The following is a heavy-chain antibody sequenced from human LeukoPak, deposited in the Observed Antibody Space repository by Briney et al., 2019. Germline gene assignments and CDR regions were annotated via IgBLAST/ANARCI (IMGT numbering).Heavy chain of an antibody. D-gene: IGHD3-9*01. V-gene: IGHV3-23*01. J-gene: IGHJ6*02. CDR1: GFTFSDFG. CDR2: ITKSGDST. Sequence: PGGSLRLYCAASGFTFSDFGMNWVRQAPGKGLEWVSTITKSGDSTYYVDSVKGRFTISRDNSKNTLYLQMNSLRAEDTAKYYCTKDYCGKFCSAVWGQGTTVTVSS. CDR3: TKDYCGKFCSAV.